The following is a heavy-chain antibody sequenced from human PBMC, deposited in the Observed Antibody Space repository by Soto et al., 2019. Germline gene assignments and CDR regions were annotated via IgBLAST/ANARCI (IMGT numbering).Heavy chain of an antibody. CDR2: IYYSGST. D-gene: IGHD3-16*01. V-gene: IGHV4-59*01. CDR3: ARTPHGGLDY. Sequence: SETLSLTCTVSGGSISSYYWSWIRQPPGKGLEWIGYIYYSGSTNYNPSLKSRVTISVDTSKNQFSRKLSSVTAADSAVYYCARTPHGGLDYWGQGTLVTVSS. CDR1: GGSISSYY. J-gene: IGHJ4*02.